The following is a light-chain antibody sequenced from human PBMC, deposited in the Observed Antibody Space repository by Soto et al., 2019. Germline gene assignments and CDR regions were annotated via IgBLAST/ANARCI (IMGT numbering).Light chain of an antibody. J-gene: IGLJ1*01. CDR1: GSEIGSYNY. V-gene: IGLV2-14*01. CDR2: DVS. Sequence: QSVLTQPASVSGSPGQSIAISCIGTGSEIGSYNYVSWYQQHPGKATKLMIYDVSNRPSGVSDRFSGSKSGNTASLTISGLQAEDEADYYCKSFTTSSTYVFGTGTKVTVL. CDR3: KSFTTSSTYV.